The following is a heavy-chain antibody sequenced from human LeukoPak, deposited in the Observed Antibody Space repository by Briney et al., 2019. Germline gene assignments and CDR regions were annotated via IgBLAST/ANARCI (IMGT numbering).Heavy chain of an antibody. V-gene: IGHV3-48*04. CDR3: ARVLRYSPGYMDV. J-gene: IGHJ6*03. CDR1: GFTFSSYN. Sequence: HAGGSLRLSCAASGFTFSSYNMNWVRQAPGKGLEWVSYISSSSSTIYYADSVKGRFTISRDNAKNSLYLQMNSLRAEDTAVYYCARVLRYSPGYMDVWGKGTTVTVSS. D-gene: IGHD3-9*01. CDR2: ISSSSSTI.